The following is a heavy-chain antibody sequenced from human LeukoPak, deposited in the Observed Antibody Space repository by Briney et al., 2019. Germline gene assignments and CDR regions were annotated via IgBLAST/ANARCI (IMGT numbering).Heavy chain of an antibody. Sequence: PGGSLRFSCAASGFTFSSYAMSWVRQAPGKGLEWVSAISGSGGSTYYADSVKGRFTISRDNSKNTLYLQMNSLRAEDTAVYYCAKDAKQYYYGSGSEYFQHWGQGTLVTVSS. CDR1: GFTFSSYA. D-gene: IGHD3-10*01. CDR3: AKDAKQYYYGSGSEYFQH. CDR2: ISGSGGST. V-gene: IGHV3-23*01. J-gene: IGHJ1*01.